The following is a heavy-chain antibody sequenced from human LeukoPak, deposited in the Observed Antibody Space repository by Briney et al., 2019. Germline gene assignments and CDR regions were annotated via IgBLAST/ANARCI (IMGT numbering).Heavy chain of an antibody. Sequence: PVGSLRLSCAASGFTFISYAMSWVRQAPGKGLDWVSPISWSEGSTYYAHSVNGGFTISRDNSKNTLYLQMNSLRAEDTAVYYCAKLYCSSTSCYREVGYYFDYWGQGTLVTVSS. CDR3: AKLYCSSTSCYREVGYYFDY. V-gene: IGHV3-23*01. CDR1: GFTFISYA. CDR2: ISWSEGST. J-gene: IGHJ4*02. D-gene: IGHD2-2*01.